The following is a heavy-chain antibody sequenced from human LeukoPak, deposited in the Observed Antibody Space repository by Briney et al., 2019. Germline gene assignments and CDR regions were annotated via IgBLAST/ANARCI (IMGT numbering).Heavy chain of an antibody. J-gene: IGHJ4*02. V-gene: IGHV3-74*01. CDR3: ARGDGYGMDY. Sequence: GGSLRLSCAASGFTFSSYWMHWVRQAPGKGLVWVSRIKSDGSSTSYADSVKGRFTISRDNAKNTLYLQMNSLRAEDMAVYYCARGDGYGMDYWGRGTRVTVSS. D-gene: IGHD5-24*01. CDR1: GFTFSSYW. CDR2: IKSDGSST.